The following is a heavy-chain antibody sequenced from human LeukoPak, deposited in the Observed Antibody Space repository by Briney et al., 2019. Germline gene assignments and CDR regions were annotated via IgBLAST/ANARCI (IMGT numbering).Heavy chain of an antibody. J-gene: IGHJ4*02. Sequence: TGGSLRLSCAASGFTFDDYVMHWVRQAPGKGLEWVSGISWNSGSVGYADSVKGRFTISSDNAKNSLYLQMDSLRAEDTALYYCAKGAYSSSWYRFDYWGQGTLVTVSS. D-gene: IGHD6-13*01. CDR3: AKGAYSSSWYRFDY. V-gene: IGHV3-9*01. CDR2: ISWNSGSV. CDR1: GFTFDDYV.